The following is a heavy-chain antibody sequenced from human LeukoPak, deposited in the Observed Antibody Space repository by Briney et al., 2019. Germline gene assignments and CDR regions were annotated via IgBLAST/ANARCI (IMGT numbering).Heavy chain of an antibody. Sequence: GASVKVSCKVSGYTFTSYDINWVRQATGQGLEWMGWMNTNSGNTGYAHKFQGRVTMTRNTSISTAYMELSSLSSEETAVYYCARGFPWYSSSWYCEYYYYYYYYMDVWGKGTTVTVSS. CDR3: ARGFPWYSSSWYCEYYYYYYYYMDV. CDR2: MNTNSGNT. J-gene: IGHJ6*03. V-gene: IGHV1-8*01. D-gene: IGHD6-13*01. CDR1: GYTFTSYD.